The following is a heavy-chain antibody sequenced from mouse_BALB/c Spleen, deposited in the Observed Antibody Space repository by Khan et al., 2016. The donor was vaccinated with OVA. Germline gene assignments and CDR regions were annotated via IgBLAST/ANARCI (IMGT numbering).Heavy chain of an antibody. CDR3: ARDGSRYNYAMDY. J-gene: IGHJ4*01. Sequence: VQLQQPGPGLVKPSQSLSLTCTVTGYSITSDYAWNWIRQFPGNKLEWMGYISSSGSTNYNPALKSRISITRDTSKNQFFLQLNSVTTEDTATDYCARDGSRYNYAMDYWGQGTSVTVSS. CDR2: ISSSGST. V-gene: IGHV3-2*02. CDR1: GYSITSDYA. D-gene: IGHD2-3*01.